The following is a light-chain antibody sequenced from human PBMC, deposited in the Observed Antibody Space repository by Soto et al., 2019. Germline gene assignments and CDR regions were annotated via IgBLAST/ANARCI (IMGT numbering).Light chain of an antibody. Sequence: DIVMTQSPDSLAVSLGERATINCKSSQSILYSSNNKNYLAWYQQKPGEQHKKINYWASTRESGVPDRFSGSGSGIDITLTIISLQAENVVGYYSQHYYNTPLTFGGGTKVEIK. V-gene: IGKV4-1*01. CDR1: QSILYSSNNKNY. J-gene: IGKJ4*01. CDR3: QHYYNTPLT. CDR2: WAS.